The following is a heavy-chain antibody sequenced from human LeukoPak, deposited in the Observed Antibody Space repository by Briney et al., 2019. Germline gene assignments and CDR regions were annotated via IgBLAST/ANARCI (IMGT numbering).Heavy chain of an antibody. CDR3: ARGARQTMIVVKYNWFDP. J-gene: IGHJ5*02. CDR2: INHSGST. Sequence: SETLSLTCAVYGGSFSGYYWSWIRQPPGKGLEWIGEINHSGSTNYNPSLKSRVTISVDTSKNQFSLKLSSVTAADTAVYYCARGARQTMIVVKYNWFDPWGQGTLVTVSS. CDR1: GGSFSGYY. D-gene: IGHD3-22*01. V-gene: IGHV4-34*01.